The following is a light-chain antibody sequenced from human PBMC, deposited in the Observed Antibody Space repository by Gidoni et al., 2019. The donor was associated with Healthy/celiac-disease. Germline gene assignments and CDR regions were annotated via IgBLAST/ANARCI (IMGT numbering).Light chain of an antibody. CDR1: QDISNY. CDR2: DAS. J-gene: IGKJ4*01. V-gene: IGKV1-33*01. Sequence: DIQMTQSPSSLSASVGDRVTITCQASQDISNYLNWYQQKPGKAPKRLIYDASNLETGVPSRFSGSGSGTDFTFTISSLQPEDIATYYCQQYDNLSALTFXGXTKVEIK. CDR3: QQYDNLSALT.